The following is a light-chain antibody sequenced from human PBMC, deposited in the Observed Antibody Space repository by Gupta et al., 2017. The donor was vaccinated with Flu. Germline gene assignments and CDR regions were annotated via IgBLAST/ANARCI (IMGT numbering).Light chain of an antibody. Sequence: SYELAQPPSVSVAPGQTARITCEGNNIGTKSVHWYQQKPGRAPVLVVYDDSDRPSGTPERFSGSNIGNTAILTIGRVEAGDEADYYCQVWDNDGHHYVFGPGTKVTAL. CDR1: NIGTKS. J-gene: IGLJ1*01. CDR3: QVWDNDGHHYV. V-gene: IGLV3-21*02. CDR2: DDS.